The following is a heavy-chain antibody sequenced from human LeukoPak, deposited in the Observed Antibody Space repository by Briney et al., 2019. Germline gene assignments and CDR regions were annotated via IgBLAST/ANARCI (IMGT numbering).Heavy chain of an antibody. D-gene: IGHD4-17*01. CDR2: ISSDSSYI. Sequence: GGSLRLSCAASGFTFSSCIMNWVRQAPGKGLEWVSAISSDSSYIYYADSVRGRFTISRDNAKNSLYLQMSSLRAEDTAVYYCARIRDFGASYHYFYMDVWGKGTTVTDSS. J-gene: IGHJ6*03. CDR1: GFTFSSCI. CDR3: ARIRDFGASYHYFYMDV. V-gene: IGHV3-21*01.